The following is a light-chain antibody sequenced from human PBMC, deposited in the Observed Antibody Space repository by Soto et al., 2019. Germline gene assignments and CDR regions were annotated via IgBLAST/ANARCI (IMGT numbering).Light chain of an antibody. CDR1: QSVMNS. V-gene: IGKV3-15*01. CDR2: GAS. J-gene: IGKJ2*01. CDR3: QQYHNWPPYT. Sequence: VMTQSPAILSVSPGERVTLSCRASQSVMNSLAWYQQRPGQAPRLLIHGASTRATGIPARFSGSGSGTEFTLTISSLQSEDFAVYYCQQYHNWPPYTFGKGXX.